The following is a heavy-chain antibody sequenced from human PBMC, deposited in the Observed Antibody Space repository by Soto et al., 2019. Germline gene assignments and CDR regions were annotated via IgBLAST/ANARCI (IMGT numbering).Heavy chain of an antibody. CDR2: IYHSGST. J-gene: IGHJ4*02. CDR3: AAGGGLLRYY. CDR1: GGSISSGGYS. D-gene: IGHD1-26*01. V-gene: IGHV4-30-2*01. Sequence: SETLSLTCAVSGGSISSGGYSWSWIRQPPGKGLEWIGYIYHSGSTYYNPSLKSRVTISVDRSKNQFSLKLSSVTAADTAVYYCAAGGGLLRYYWGQGTLVTVS.